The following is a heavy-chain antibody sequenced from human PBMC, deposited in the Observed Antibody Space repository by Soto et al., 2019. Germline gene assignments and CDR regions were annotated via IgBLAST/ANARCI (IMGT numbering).Heavy chain of an antibody. CDR2: IKQDGSEK. CDR3: ARDQLRFLEWAENGGAFDI. J-gene: IGHJ3*02. CDR1: GFTFSSYW. D-gene: IGHD3-3*01. V-gene: IGHV3-7*01. Sequence: GGSLRLSCAASGFTFSSYWMSWVRQAPGKGLEWVANIKQDGSEKYYVDSVKGRFTISRDNAKNSLYLQMNSLRAEDTAVYYCARDQLRFLEWAENGGAFDIWGQGTMVTVSS.